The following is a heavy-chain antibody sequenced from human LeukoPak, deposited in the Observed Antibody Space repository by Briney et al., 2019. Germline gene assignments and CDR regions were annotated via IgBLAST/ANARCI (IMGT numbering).Heavy chain of an antibody. CDR3: ARDNYAGANWFDP. D-gene: IGHD1-7*01. CDR2: IIPIFGTA. CDR1: GGTFSSYA. J-gene: IGHJ5*02. Sequence: ASVKVSCKASGGTFSSYAISWVRQAPGQGLEWMGGIIPIFGTANYAQKFQGRVTITTDESTCTAYMELSSLRSEDTAVCYCARDNYAGANWFDPWGQGTLVTVSS. V-gene: IGHV1-69*05.